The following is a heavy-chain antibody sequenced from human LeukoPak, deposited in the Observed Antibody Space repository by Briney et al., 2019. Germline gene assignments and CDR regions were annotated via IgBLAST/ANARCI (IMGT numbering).Heavy chain of an antibody. CDR2: VYTSGST. D-gene: IGHD3-10*01. Sequence: SETLSLTCTVSGGSLSSYYGSWIRQPAGRGLEWIGRVYTSGSTNYNHSLKSRVTMSVDTSKSQFSLKLSSVTAADTAVYYCARDGSGSDYSWFDPWGQGTLVTVSS. CDR3: ARDGSGSDYSWFDP. J-gene: IGHJ5*02. CDR1: GGSLSSYY. V-gene: IGHV4-4*07.